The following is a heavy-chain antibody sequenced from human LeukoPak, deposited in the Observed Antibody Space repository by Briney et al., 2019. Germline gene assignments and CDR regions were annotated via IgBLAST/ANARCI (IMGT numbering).Heavy chain of an antibody. CDR1: GFTFSSYG. CDR3: AKDQDYYGSGSYYIAPDY. V-gene: IGHV3-33*06. D-gene: IGHD3-10*01. J-gene: IGHJ4*02. Sequence: GRSLRLSCAASGFTFSSYGMHWVRQAPGKGLEWVAVIWYDGSNKYYADSVKGRFTISRDNSKNTLYLQMNSLRAEDTAVYYCAKDQDYYGSGSYYIAPDYWGQGTLVTVSS. CDR2: IWYDGSNK.